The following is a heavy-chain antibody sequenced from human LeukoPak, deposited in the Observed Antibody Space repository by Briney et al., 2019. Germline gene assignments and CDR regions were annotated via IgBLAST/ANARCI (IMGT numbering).Heavy chain of an antibody. CDR3: AKGDPPGIAVAGTAYFDY. J-gene: IGHJ4*02. V-gene: IGHV3-9*01. CDR2: ISWNSGSI. D-gene: IGHD6-19*01. CDR1: GFTFDDYA. Sequence: GGSLRLSCAASGFTFDDYAMHWVQQAPGKGLEWVSGISWNSGSIGYADSVKGRFTISRDNAKNSLYLQMNSLRAEDTALYYCAKGDPPGIAVAGTAYFDYWGQGTLVTVSS.